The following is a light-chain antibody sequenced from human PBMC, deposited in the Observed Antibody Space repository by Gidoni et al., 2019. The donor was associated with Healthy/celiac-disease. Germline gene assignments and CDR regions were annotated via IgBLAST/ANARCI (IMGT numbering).Light chain of an antibody. J-gene: IGKJ4*01. CDR3: QQYGSSSLT. Sequence: EIVLTQSRGTLSLSPVERATVYCRASQSVSSSYLAWYQPKPGQATRLLIYGASSRATSSPDRFSGRGSGTDFTINISRLEPGEYAVYYCQQYGSSSLTFGGGTKVEIK. CDR2: GAS. CDR1: QSVSSSY. V-gene: IGKV3-20*01.